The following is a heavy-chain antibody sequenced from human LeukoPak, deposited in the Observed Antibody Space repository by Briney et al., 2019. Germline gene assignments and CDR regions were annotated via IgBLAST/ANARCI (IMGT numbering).Heavy chain of an antibody. J-gene: IGHJ4*02. V-gene: IGHV3-74*01. CDR2: INSDGRSR. D-gene: IGHD6-13*01. Sequence: GTLSLSCAASGFTFSNDWMHWIRKPPRQGLVRVSRINSDGRSRNYAASVKGRFTISRDNAKNTLYLQMNSLRAEDTAVYYCASASSQRIAEGGDYWGQGTLVTVSS. CDR3: ASASSQRIAEGGDY. CDR1: GFTFSNDW.